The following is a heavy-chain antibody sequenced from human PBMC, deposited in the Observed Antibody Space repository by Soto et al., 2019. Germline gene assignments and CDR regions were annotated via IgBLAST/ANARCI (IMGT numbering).Heavy chain of an antibody. CDR1: GGSISSYY. Sequence: SETLSLTCTVSGGSISSYYWSWIRQPPGKGLEWIGYIYYSGSTNYNPSLKSRVTISVDTSKNQFSLKLSSVTAADTAVYYCAREGPMATIDYWGQGTLVTV. D-gene: IGHD5-12*01. V-gene: IGHV4-59*01. CDR3: AREGPMATIDY. CDR2: IYYSGST. J-gene: IGHJ4*02.